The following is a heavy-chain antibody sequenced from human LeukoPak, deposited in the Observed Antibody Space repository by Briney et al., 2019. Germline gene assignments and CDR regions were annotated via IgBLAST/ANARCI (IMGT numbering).Heavy chain of an antibody. V-gene: IGHV3-66*01. CDR3: ARRYITGWHFDY. D-gene: IGHD6-19*01. J-gene: IGHJ4*02. Sequence: GGSLRLSCATSGFTVSSNYMSWVRKATGKGLEWVSVIYSGGSTYYADSVKGRFTISRDNSENTLYLQMNSLRGEDTAVYYCARRYITGWHFDYWGQGTLVTVSS. CDR2: IYSGGST. CDR1: GFTVSSNY.